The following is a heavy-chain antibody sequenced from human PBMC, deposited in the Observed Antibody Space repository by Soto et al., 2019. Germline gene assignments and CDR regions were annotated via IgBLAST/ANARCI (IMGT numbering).Heavy chain of an antibody. CDR2: IIPIFGTA. V-gene: IGHV1-69*01. D-gene: IGHD6-13*01. Sequence: QVQLVQSGAEVKKPGSSVKVSCKASGGTFSSYAISWVRQAPGQGLEWMGGIIPIFGTANYAQKFQGRVTITADESTSTAYMELSSLRSEDTAVYYCARDGGVSSWYFVVHYGMDVWGQGTTVTVSS. CDR3: ARDGGVSSWYFVVHYGMDV. J-gene: IGHJ6*02. CDR1: GGTFSSYA.